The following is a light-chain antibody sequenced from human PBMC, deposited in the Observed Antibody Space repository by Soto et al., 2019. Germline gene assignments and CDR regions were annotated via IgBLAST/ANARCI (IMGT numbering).Light chain of an antibody. CDR3: QQRSNSLT. Sequence: EIVLTQSPATLSLSPGERATLSCRASQSVSSYLAWYQQKPGQAPRLLIYDASNRATGIPARFSGSGSGTDFTLTISSLEPEDFAVYYCQQRSNSLTLGGGTKVEIK. CDR2: DAS. V-gene: IGKV3-11*01. J-gene: IGKJ4*01. CDR1: QSVSSY.